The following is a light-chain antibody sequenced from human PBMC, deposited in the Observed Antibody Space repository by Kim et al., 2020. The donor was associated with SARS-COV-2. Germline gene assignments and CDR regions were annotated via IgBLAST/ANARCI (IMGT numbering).Light chain of an antibody. Sequence: VSRGQTASITRSGDKMRDKEACWDQKKPGQSPVVVNYQDSQPPSGIPERFAGSKAGNTASLTTSGTAAMEAADYCCQGCDSSPVVFGGGTQLTVL. CDR2: QDS. CDR1: KMRDKE. J-gene: IGLJ2*01. V-gene: IGLV3-1*01. CDR3: QGCDSSPVV.